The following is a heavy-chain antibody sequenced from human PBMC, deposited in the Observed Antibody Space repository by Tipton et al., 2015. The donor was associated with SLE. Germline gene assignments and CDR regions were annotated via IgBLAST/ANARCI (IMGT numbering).Heavy chain of an antibody. CDR1: SYFISSGYY. J-gene: IGHJ4*02. CDR3: ARGDYCAGGTCSFFDY. V-gene: IGHV4-38-2*01. D-gene: IGHD2-8*02. CDR2: SYHSGTT. Sequence: TLSLTCAVSSYFISSGYYWSWIRQPPGNGLDWIGRSYHSGTTYYNPSLKSLVTISVDTSKNHFSLRLSSVTAADTAVYYCARGDYCAGGTCSFFDYWGQGTLVSVSS.